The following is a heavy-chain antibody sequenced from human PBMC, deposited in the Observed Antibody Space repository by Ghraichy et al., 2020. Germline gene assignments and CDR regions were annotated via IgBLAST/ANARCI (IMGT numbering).Heavy chain of an antibody. CDR2: IKEDGRDT. D-gene: IGHD2-15*01. CDR1: GFSFSTYW. V-gene: IGHV3-7*01. Sequence: GGSLRLSCVASGFSFSTYWMSWVRQAPGKGLEWVANIKEDGRDTYYGDSVKGRFSIFRDNAKNSLYLQMSSLRAEDTAEYYCARLYCFVGSCYHYFDYWGQGTPVTVSS. J-gene: IGHJ4*02. CDR3: ARLYCFVGSCYHYFDY.